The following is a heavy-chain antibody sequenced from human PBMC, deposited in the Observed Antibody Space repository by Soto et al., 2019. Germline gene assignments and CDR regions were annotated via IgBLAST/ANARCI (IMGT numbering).Heavy chain of an antibody. CDR3: TRVRDILTGPEVFDY. CDR1: GFTFGDYA. V-gene: IGHV3-49*03. J-gene: IGHJ4*02. D-gene: IGHD3-9*01. Sequence: PGESLRLSCTASGFTFGDYAMSWFRQAPGKGLEWVGFIRSKAYGGTTEYAASVKGRFTISRDDSKSIAYLQMNSLKTEDTAVYYCTRVRDILTGPEVFDYWGQGTLVTVSS. CDR2: IRSKAYGGTT.